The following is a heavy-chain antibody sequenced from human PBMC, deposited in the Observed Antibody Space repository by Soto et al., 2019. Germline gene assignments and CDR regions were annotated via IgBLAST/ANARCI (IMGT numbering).Heavy chain of an antibody. J-gene: IGHJ4*02. D-gene: IGHD6-13*01. CDR1: GYTFTSYA. CDR3: ARGSAAAGPYYFDY. Sequence: ASVKVSCKASGYTFTSYAMHWVRQAPGQRLEWMGWINAGNGNTKYSQKFQGRVTIARDTSANTAFMELSSLRSEDTAVYYCARGSAAAGPYYFDYWAQGTLVNVS. CDR2: INAGNGNT. V-gene: IGHV1-3*01.